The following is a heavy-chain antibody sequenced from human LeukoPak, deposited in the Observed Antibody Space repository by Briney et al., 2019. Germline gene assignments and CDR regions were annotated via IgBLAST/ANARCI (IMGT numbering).Heavy chain of an antibody. CDR1: GFTFSSYA. Sequence: GASLRLSCAASGFTFSSYAMSWVRQAPGEGLEWVSAISGSGGSTYYADSVKGRFTISRDNSKNTLYLQMNSLRAEDTAVYYCAKGRPATGFYYYGMDVWGQGTTVTVSS. CDR2: ISGSGGST. D-gene: IGHD2-15*01. CDR3: AKGRPATGFYYYGMDV. V-gene: IGHV3-23*01. J-gene: IGHJ6*02.